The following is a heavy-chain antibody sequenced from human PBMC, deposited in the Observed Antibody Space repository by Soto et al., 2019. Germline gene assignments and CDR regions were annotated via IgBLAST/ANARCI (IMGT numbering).Heavy chain of an antibody. J-gene: IGHJ4*02. D-gene: IGHD4-17*01. CDR2: IYYSGST. CDR1: GGYISSGDYC. CDR3: ARRYGPGFDY. Sequence: SETQALTYTVSGGYISSGDYCWSWIRQPPGKGLEWIGYIYYSGSTNYNPSLKSRVTISVDTSKNQFSLKLSSVTAADTAVYYCARRYGPGFDYWGQGTLVTVSS. V-gene: IGHV4-61*08.